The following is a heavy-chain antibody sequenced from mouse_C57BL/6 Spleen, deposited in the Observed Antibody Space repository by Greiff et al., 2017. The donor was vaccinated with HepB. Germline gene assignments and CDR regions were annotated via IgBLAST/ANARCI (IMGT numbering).Heavy chain of an antibody. D-gene: IGHD4-1*01. CDR3: ARPKLGGWYFDV. CDR2: IDPANGNT. J-gene: IGHJ1*03. CDR1: GFNIKNTY. Sequence: EVQVVESVAELVRPGASVKLSCTASGFNIKNTYMHWVKQRPEQGLEWIGRIDPANGNTKYAPKFQGKATITADTSSNTAYLQLSSLTSEHTAIYYCARPKLGGWYFDVWGTGTTVTVSS. V-gene: IGHV14-3*01.